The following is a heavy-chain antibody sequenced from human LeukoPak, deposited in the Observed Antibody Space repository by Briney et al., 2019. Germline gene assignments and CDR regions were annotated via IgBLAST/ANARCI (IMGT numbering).Heavy chain of an antibody. V-gene: IGHV4-39*01. CDR2: IYYSGNT. J-gene: IGHJ5*02. D-gene: IGHD3-10*01. CDR3: ARLANSAYASGSRLNWFDP. Sequence: SETLSLTCTVSGSSISSSSYYWGGIRQPPGKGLEWIGTIYYSGNTYYNPSLKSRFTISVDTSKNQFSLKLSSVTAADTAVYYCARLANSAYASGSRLNWFDPWGQGTLVTVSS. CDR1: GSSISSSSYY.